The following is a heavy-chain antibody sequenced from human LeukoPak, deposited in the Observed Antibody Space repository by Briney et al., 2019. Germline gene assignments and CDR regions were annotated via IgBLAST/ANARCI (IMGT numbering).Heavy chain of an antibody. Sequence: SETLSPTXTVSGGSISSSSYYWGWICQPPGKGLEWIGSIYYSGSTYYNPSLKSRVTISVDTSKNQISLKLSSVTAADRAVYYCARHIGYSSGWTDYWGQGTLVTVSS. V-gene: IGHV4-39*01. D-gene: IGHD6-25*01. CDR2: IYYSGST. CDR3: ARHIGYSSGWTDY. J-gene: IGHJ4*02. CDR1: GGSISSSSYY.